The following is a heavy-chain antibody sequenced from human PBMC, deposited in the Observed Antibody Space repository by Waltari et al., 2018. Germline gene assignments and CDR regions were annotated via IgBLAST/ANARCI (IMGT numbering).Heavy chain of an antibody. J-gene: IGHJ4*02. D-gene: IGHD3-22*01. V-gene: IGHV4-34*01. CDR3: ARGDLHYGSSGFFY. CDR1: GGSFNAYC. Sequence: QVQLHQWGAGLLKPSETLSLTCGVTGGSFNAYCWTWIRQPPGKGLEWIGEIHHSGTTDYNPSLNSRLTMSVDTSKRQISLKMSSVTAADTAVYYCARGDLHYGSSGFFYWGQGALVTVSS. CDR2: IHHSGTT.